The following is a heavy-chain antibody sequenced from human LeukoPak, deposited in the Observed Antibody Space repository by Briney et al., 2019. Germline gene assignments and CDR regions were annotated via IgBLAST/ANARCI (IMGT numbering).Heavy chain of an antibody. Sequence: PGGSLRLSCAASGFTVSSNYMSWVRQAPGKGLEWVSVIYSSGSTYYADCVKGRFTISRDNSKNTVYLQMNSLTAEDTAVYYCARDLGVWADDAFDIWGQGTLVTVSS. CDR2: IYSSGST. J-gene: IGHJ3*02. V-gene: IGHV3-53*01. CDR1: GFTVSSNY. CDR3: ARDLGVWADDAFDI. D-gene: IGHD3-16*01.